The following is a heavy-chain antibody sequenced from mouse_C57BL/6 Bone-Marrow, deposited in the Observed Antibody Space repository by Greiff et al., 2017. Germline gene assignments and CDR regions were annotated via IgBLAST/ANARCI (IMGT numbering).Heavy chain of an antibody. J-gene: IGHJ3*01. D-gene: IGHD4-1*02. CDR3: TRNWDRFAY. V-gene: IGHV1-15*01. Sequence: QVQLKQSGAELVRPGASVTLSCKASGYTFTDYEMHWVKQTPVHGLEWIGSIDPETGGTAYNQKFKGKAILTADKSSITAYMELRSLTSEDSAVYYCTRNWDRFAYWGQGTLVTVSA. CDR2: IDPETGGT. CDR1: GYTFTDYE.